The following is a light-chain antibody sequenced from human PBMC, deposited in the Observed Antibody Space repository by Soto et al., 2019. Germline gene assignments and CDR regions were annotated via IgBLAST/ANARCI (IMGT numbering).Light chain of an antibody. CDR3: HQYYTTPFT. J-gene: IGKJ3*01. V-gene: IGKV4-1*01. Sequence: DFVMTQSPDSLAVSLGERATINCKSSQSVLFSSDNKNYLAWYQQKPGQPPKLLIYWASTRESGVPDRFSGSGSGTDFTLTTSSLQAEDVAVYYCHQYYTTPFTFGPGTKVDIK. CDR1: QSVLFSSDNKNY. CDR2: WAS.